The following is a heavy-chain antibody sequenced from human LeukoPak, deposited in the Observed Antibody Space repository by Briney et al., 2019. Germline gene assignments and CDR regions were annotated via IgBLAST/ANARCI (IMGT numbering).Heavy chain of an antibody. V-gene: IGHV4-59*01. D-gene: IGHD5-18*01. Sequence: PSETLSLTCTVSGGSISSYYWSWIRLPPGKGLEWIGYIYYTGATYYNPSLKSRVTISLDTSKNQFSLKLSFVTAADAAVYYCAGAGYSYGTGYYFDYWGQGALVTVSS. CDR1: GGSISSYY. J-gene: IGHJ4*02. CDR2: IYYTGAT. CDR3: AGAGYSYGTGYYFDY.